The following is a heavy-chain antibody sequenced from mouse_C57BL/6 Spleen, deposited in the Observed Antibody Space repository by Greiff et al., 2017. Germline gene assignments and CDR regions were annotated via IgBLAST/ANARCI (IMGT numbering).Heavy chain of an antibody. V-gene: IGHV1-81*01. J-gene: IGHJ3*01. CDR3: ADYGSSSFAY. D-gene: IGHD1-1*01. CDR1: GYTFTSYG. Sequence: VQLQQSGAELARPGASVKLSCKASGYTFTSYGISWVKQRTGQGLEWIGEIYPRSGNTYYNEKFKGKATLTADKSSSTAYMELRSLTSEDYAVYFYADYGSSSFAYWGQGTLVTVAA. CDR2: IYPRSGNT.